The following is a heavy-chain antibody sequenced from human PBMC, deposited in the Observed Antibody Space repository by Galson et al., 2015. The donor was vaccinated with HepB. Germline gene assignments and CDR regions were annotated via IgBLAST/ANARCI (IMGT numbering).Heavy chain of an antibody. CDR1: GFTFSDYY. CDR3: ARDDCSGGSCSGY. CDR2: ISSSSSYT. V-gene: IGHV3-11*05. Sequence: SLRLSCAASGFTFSDYYMSWIRQAPGKGLEWVSYISSSSSYTNYADSVKGRFTISRDNAKNSLYLQMNSLRAEDTAVYYCARDDCSGGSCSGYWGQGTLVTVSS. J-gene: IGHJ4*02. D-gene: IGHD2-15*01.